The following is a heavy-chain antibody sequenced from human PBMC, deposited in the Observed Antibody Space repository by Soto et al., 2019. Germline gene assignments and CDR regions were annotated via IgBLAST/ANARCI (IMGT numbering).Heavy chain of an antibody. D-gene: IGHD1-26*01. CDR2: INHSGST. V-gene: IGHV4-34*01. Sequence: KASETLSLTCAVYGGSFSGYYWSWIRQPPGKGLEWIGEINHSGSTNYNPSLKSRVTISVDTSKNQFSPKLSSVTAADTAVYYCARVPIVGATGTDYWGQGTLVTVSS. CDR1: GGSFSGYY. J-gene: IGHJ4*02. CDR3: ARVPIVGATGTDY.